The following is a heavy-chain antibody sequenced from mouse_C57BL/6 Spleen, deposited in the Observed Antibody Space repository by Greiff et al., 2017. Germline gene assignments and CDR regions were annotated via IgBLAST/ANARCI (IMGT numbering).Heavy chain of an antibody. CDR1: GYTFTSYW. D-gene: IGHD1-1*01. CDR3: AKPNYYGSSWYFDV. CDR2: LDPSDSYT. J-gene: IGHJ1*03. Sequence: QVQLQQPGAELVMPGASVKLSCKASGYTFTSYWMHWVKQRPGQGLEWIGELDPSDSYTNYNQKFKGKSTLTVDKSSSTAYMQLSSLTSEDSAVYYCAKPNYYGSSWYFDVWGTGTTVTVSS. V-gene: IGHV1-69*01.